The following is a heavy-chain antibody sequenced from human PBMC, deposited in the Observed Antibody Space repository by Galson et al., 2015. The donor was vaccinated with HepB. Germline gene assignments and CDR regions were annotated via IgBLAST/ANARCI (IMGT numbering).Heavy chain of an antibody. V-gene: IGHV7-4-1*02. CDR1: GYTFTSYA. Sequence: SVKVSCKASGYTFTSYAMNWVRQAPGQGLEWMGWINTNTGNPTYAQGFTGRFVFSLDTSVSTAYLQISSLKAEDTAVYYCARGILEQWPVNNDAFDIWGQGTMVTVSS. D-gene: IGHD6-19*01. J-gene: IGHJ3*02. CDR3: ARGILEQWPVNNDAFDI. CDR2: INTNTGNP.